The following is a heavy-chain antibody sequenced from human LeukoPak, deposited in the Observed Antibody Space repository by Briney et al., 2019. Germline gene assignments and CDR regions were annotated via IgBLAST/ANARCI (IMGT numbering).Heavy chain of an antibody. CDR2: IYYNGST. D-gene: IGHD6-19*01. V-gene: IGHV4-39*01. CDR3: ARRIELAGCTFDY. CDR1: GGSISSRSHY. J-gene: IGHJ4*02. Sequence: SETLSLTCTVSGGSISSRSHYWCWIRQPPGKGLEWLGSIYYNGSTSYNPSLKRRVTISVDTSKNQFSLKLSAVTAADTAVYYCARRIELAGCTFDYWGQGALVTVSS.